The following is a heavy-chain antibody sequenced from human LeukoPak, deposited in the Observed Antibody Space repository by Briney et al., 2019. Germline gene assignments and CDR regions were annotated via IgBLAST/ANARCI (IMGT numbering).Heavy chain of an antibody. Sequence: SETLSLTCAAYGGSFSGYYWSWIRQPPGKGLEWIGEINHSGSTNYNPSLKRRVTISVDTSKNQFSLKLSSVTAADTAVYYCASGSRAPRSFSRVRFDYWGQGTLVTVSS. J-gene: IGHJ4*02. CDR3: ASGSRAPRSFSRVRFDY. CDR1: GGSFSGYY. CDR2: INHSGST. V-gene: IGHV4-34*01. D-gene: IGHD3-10*01.